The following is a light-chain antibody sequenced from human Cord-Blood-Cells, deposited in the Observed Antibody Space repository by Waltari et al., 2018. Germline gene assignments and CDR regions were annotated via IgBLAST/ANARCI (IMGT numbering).Light chain of an antibody. CDR1: QSVLYSSNNKNY. CDR2: WAS. Sequence: SQSVLYSSNNKNYLAWYQQKPGQPPKLLIYWASTRESGVPDRFSGSGSGTDFTLTISSLQAEDVAVYYCQQYYSTPPITFGQGTRLEIK. CDR3: QQYYSTPPIT. V-gene: IGKV4-1*01. J-gene: IGKJ5*01.